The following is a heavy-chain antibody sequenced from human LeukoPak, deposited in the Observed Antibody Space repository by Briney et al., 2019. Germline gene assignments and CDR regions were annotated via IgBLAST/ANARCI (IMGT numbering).Heavy chain of an antibody. CDR2: IYRSGET. V-gene: IGHV3-66*01. CDR3: ARDFDA. Sequence: GGSLRLSCAASGFAVSNYFMSWVRKAPGKGLEWVPVIYRSGETHHADSVKGRFTLSRDNSKNTLLLQMNSLRVEDTAVYYCARDFDAWGQGTLVTVSS. J-gene: IGHJ4*02. CDR1: GFAVSNYF.